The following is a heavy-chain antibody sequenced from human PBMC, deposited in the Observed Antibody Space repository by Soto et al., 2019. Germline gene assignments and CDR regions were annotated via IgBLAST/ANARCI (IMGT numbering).Heavy chain of an antibody. CDR2: LNNDGSST. CDR3: TRGLYGYSVGYDH. CDR1: GFTFSSYY. D-gene: IGHD4-17*01. Sequence: VQLVESGGGLVQPGGSLTLSCAASGFTFSSYYMHWVRQVPGKGLVWVSRLNNDGSSTDYADSVKGRFTISRDNAKNTLYLQMNSLRAEDTAVYYCTRGLYGYSVGYDHWGQGALVTVSS. J-gene: IGHJ4*02. V-gene: IGHV3-74*01.